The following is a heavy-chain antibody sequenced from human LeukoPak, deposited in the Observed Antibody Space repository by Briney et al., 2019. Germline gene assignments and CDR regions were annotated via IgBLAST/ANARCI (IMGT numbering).Heavy chain of an antibody. D-gene: IGHD4-23*01. V-gene: IGHV1-3*01. CDR3: ARDVGGNLVFDY. CDR2: INAGNGNT. J-gene: IGHJ4*02. Sequence: ASVKVSCKASGYTFTSYAMHWVRQAPGQRLEWMGWINAGNGNTKYSQKFQGRVTITRDTSASTAYMELRSLRSEDTAVYYCARDVGGNLVFDYWGQGTLVTVSS. CDR1: GYTFTSYA.